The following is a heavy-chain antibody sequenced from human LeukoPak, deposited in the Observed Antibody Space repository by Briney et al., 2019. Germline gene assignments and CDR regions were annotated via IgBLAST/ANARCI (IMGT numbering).Heavy chain of an antibody. CDR2: INSDGSST. CDR3: ARDGDGDYVFSYYFDY. Sequence: GGSLRLACAASGFTFSSYWMHWVRQAPGKGLVWVSRINSDGSSTSYADSVKGRFTISRDNSKNTLYLQMNSLRVEDTAVYYCARDGDGDYVFSYYFDYWGQGTLVTVSS. V-gene: IGHV3-74*01. CDR1: GFTFSSYW. J-gene: IGHJ4*02. D-gene: IGHD4-17*01.